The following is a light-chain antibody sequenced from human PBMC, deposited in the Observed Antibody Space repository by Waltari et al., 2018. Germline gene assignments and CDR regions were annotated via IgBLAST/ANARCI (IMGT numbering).Light chain of an antibody. CDR1: NIGSKT. CDR3: QVWDSSSDQII. Sequence: SYILTQSSSVSVAPGETATISCGGNNIGSKTVQWYQQRPGQAPVLVVHDEGNRPSGIPERFSGSNSGNTATLTISRVEAGDEADYSCQVWDSSSDQIIFGGGTKLTVL. CDR2: DEG. J-gene: IGLJ2*01. V-gene: IGLV3-21*02.